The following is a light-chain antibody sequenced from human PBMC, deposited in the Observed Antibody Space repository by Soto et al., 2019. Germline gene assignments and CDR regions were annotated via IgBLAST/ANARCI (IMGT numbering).Light chain of an antibody. J-gene: IGKJ1*01. CDR3: QQRSNWPPT. CDR1: QSVSSY. Sequence: EIVLTQSPATLSLSPGVRATLSCRASQSVSSYLAWYQQKPGQAPRLLIYDASNRATGIPARFSGSGSGTDFTLTISSLEPEDFAVYYCQQRSNWPPTFGQGTKVEIQ. CDR2: DAS. V-gene: IGKV3-11*01.